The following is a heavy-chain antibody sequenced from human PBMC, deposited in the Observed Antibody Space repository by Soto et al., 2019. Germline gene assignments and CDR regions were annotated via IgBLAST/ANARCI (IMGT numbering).Heavy chain of an antibody. CDR2: ISGSGGST. Sequence: EVQLLESGGGLVQPGGSLRLSCAASGFTFSSYAMSWVRQAPGKGLEWVSAISGSGGSTYYADSVKGRFTISRDNSKNTLDLQMNSLRAEDTAVYYCATAGWELTGSYFDYWGQGTLVTVSS. CDR3: ATAGWELTGSYFDY. V-gene: IGHV3-23*01. D-gene: IGHD1-26*01. CDR1: GFTFSSYA. J-gene: IGHJ4*02.